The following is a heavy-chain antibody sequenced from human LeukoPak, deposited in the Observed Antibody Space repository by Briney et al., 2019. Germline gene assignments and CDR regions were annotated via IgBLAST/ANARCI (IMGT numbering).Heavy chain of an antibody. Sequence: SETLSLTCIVSGASVSSDNYYWSWVRQPAGKGLEWIGRINIGGTANNNPSLESRITISIDTSKNQFSLRLSSVTAADTAVYYCAADPLWSSGAYWGRGTLVTVSS. D-gene: IGHD2-21*01. CDR2: INIGGTA. CDR3: AADPLWSSGAY. CDR1: GASVSSDNYY. V-gene: IGHV4-61*02. J-gene: IGHJ4*02.